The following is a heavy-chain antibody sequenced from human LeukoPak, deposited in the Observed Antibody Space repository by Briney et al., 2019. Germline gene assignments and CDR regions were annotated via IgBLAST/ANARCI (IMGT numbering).Heavy chain of an antibody. Sequence: TSETLSLTCAVYGGSFSGYYWSWIRQPPGKGLEWIGEINHSGSTNYNPSLKSRVTISVDTSKNQFSLKLSSVTAADTAVYYCARDRSGSPLPDYYYYGMDVWGQGTTVTVSS. J-gene: IGHJ6*02. V-gene: IGHV4-34*01. D-gene: IGHD1-26*01. CDR3: ARDRSGSPLPDYYYYGMDV. CDR2: INHSGST. CDR1: GGSFSGYY.